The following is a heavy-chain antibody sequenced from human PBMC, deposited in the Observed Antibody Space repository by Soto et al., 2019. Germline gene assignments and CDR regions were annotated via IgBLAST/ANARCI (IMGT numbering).Heavy chain of an antibody. CDR3: AKGDNLGPKTGYAFDP. V-gene: IGHV6-1*01. D-gene: IGHD5-12*01. J-gene: IGHJ5*02. CDR1: GDSVSSNTSS. Sequence: PFKTLSLTCAISGDSVSSNTSSWNWIRHSPSRGLELLGRTYFRSKWYNDYAVSVKSRIIINPDTSNNQFSLQLNSVTPEDTAVYFCAKGDNLGPKTGYAFDPWGQR. CDR2: TYFRSKWYN.